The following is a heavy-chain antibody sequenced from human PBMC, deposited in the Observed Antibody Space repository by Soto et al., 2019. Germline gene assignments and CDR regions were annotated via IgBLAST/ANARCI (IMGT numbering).Heavy chain of an antibody. D-gene: IGHD1-1*01. Sequence: SVKVSCKASEGTFSSHGIAWVRQVPGQGLEWVGGIMPTFGSATYAPKFQGRLTISADKSTSTAYMELRSLRSEDTAIYYCATERSAQYFDYWCHGTRVTVSS. J-gene: IGHJ4*01. CDR3: ATERSAQYFDY. CDR2: IMPTFGSA. V-gene: IGHV1-69*06. CDR1: EGTFSSHG.